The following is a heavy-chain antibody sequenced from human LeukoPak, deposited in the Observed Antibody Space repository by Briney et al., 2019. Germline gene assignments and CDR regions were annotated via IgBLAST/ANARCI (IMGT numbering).Heavy chain of an antibody. Sequence: PSETLSLTCDVSGYPIRTGYYWGWVRQPPGKDLEWIGSVYHSGSTYYNPSLQSRVNILVDTSKNQFSLSLTSVTAADTAVYYCARSYFSVGAFDIWGQGTMVTVSS. J-gene: IGHJ3*02. V-gene: IGHV4-38-2*01. CDR2: VYHSGST. CDR1: GYPIRTGYY. D-gene: IGHD2/OR15-2a*01. CDR3: ARSYFSVGAFDI.